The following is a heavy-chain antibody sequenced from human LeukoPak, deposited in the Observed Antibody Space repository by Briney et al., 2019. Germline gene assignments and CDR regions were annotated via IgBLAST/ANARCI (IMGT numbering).Heavy chain of an antibody. CDR2: LYYGGST. D-gene: IGHD6-19*01. Sequence: SETLSLTCTVSGGSVSSGSYYWNWIRQPPGKGLEWIGYLYYGGSTKYNPSLKSRVTISVDTSKNQFSLKLTSVTAADTAVYYCARGSGWLDYWGQGTLVTVSS. J-gene: IGHJ4*02. V-gene: IGHV4-61*01. CDR1: GGSVSSGSYY. CDR3: ARGSGWLDY.